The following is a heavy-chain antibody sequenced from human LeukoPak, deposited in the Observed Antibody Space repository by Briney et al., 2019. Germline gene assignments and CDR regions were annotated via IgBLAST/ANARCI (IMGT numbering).Heavy chain of an antibody. CDR2: IKQDGSEK. D-gene: IGHD4-17*01. CDR3: AREFYGDYVD. J-gene: IGHJ4*02. V-gene: IGHV3-7*03. Sequence: GGSLRLSCVVSEFTFSSYAMSWVRQAPGKGLEWVANIKQDGSEKYYVDSVKGRFTISRDNAKNSLYLQMNSLRAEDTAVYYCAREFYGDYVDWGQGTLVTVSS. CDR1: EFTFSSYA.